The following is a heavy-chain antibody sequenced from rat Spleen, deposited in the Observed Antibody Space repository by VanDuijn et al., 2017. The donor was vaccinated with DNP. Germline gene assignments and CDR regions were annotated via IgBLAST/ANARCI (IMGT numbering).Heavy chain of an antibody. CDR3: ATLITTYYFDY. J-gene: IGHJ2*01. Sequence: EVQLVESGGGLVQPGRSLKLSCAASGFSFSDYYMAWVRQAPTKGLEWVASITNDGGSTYYRDSVKGRFTISRDNAKSTLYLQMDSLRSEDTATYYCATLITTYYFDYWGQGVMVTVSS. CDR1: GFSFSDYY. CDR2: ITNDGGST. V-gene: IGHV5S10*01. D-gene: IGHD1-10*01.